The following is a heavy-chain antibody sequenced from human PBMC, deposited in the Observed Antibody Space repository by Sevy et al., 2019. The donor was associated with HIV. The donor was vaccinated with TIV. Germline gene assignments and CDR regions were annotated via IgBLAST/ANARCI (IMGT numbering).Heavy chain of an antibody. Sequence: ASVKVSCKTSGYTFTSFGISWVRQAPGQGLEWVGWISVYNGKTNYAQKSQGRITLTSDTSTRTAYMELRSLRSDDTAVYYCSRRGAFEYDSSGFQSHWGQGTLVTVSS. J-gene: IGHJ4*02. V-gene: IGHV1-18*01. CDR2: ISVYNGKT. CDR3: SRRGAFEYDSSGFQSH. D-gene: IGHD3-22*01. CDR1: GYTFTSFG.